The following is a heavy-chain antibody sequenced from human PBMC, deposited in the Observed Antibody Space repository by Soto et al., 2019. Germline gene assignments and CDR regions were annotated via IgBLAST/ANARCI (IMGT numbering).Heavy chain of an antibody. Sequence: SETLSLTCTVSGASISSSSFHWGWIRQPPGKGLESIANIYYDGSTYYNPSLKSRVTISFDTSKNQFSLKLSSVTAADTAVYYCARDKLRDGNVYYGTSRFYAFDIWGQGTMVTVSS. CDR3: ARDKLRDGNVYYGTSRFYAFDI. D-gene: IGHD3-22*01. CDR2: IYYDGST. J-gene: IGHJ3*02. CDR1: GASISSSSFH. V-gene: IGHV4-39*02.